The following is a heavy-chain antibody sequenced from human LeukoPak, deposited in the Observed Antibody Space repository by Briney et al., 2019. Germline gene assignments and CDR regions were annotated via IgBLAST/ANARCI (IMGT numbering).Heavy chain of an antibody. J-gene: IGHJ5*02. V-gene: IGHV1-46*01. CDR1: GYTFTSYY. D-gene: IGHD3-10*01. Sequence: VASVKVSCKASGYTFTSYYMHWVRQAPGQGLEWMGIINPSGGSTSYAQKFQGRVTMTRNTSISTAYMELSSLRSEDTAVYYCARYRYGSGSYLNWFDPWGQGTLVTVSS. CDR3: ARYRYGSGSYLNWFDP. CDR2: INPSGGST.